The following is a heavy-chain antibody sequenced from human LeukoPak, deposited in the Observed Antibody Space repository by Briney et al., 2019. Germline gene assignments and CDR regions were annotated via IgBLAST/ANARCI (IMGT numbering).Heavy chain of an antibody. J-gene: IGHJ2*01. CDR2: ISYDGSNK. CDR3: AKEHPRVTYWYFDL. CDR1: GFTFSSYG. V-gene: IGHV3-30*18. D-gene: IGHD4-17*01. Sequence: PGGSLRLSCAASGFTFSSYGMHWVRQAPGKGLGWVAVISYDGSNKYYADSVKGRFTISRDNSKNTLYLQMNSLRAEDTAVYYCAKEHPRVTYWYFDLWGRGTLVTVSS.